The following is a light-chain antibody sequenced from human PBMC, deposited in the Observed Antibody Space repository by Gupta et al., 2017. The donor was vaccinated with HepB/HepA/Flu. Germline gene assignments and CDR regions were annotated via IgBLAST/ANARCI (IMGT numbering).Light chain of an antibody. J-gene: IGKJ4*01. V-gene: IGKV1-39*01. CDR3: RLRDSNPLT. CDR1: QSISSY. CDR2: AAS. Sequence: DIQMTQSPSSLSASVGDRVTITCQASQSISSYLNWYQQKPGKAPKLLIYAASSLQSAVLSRFSGSRSSRAFTLMIIRLQPEDYVTYYCRLRDSNPLTFGGGTKVEIK.